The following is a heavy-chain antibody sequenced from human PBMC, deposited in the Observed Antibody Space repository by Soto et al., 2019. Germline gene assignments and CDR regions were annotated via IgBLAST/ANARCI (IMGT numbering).Heavy chain of an antibody. D-gene: IGHD6-13*01. Sequence: QVQLQQWGAGLLKPSETLSLTCAVYGGSFSGYYWSWIRQPPGKGLEWIGEINHSGSTNYNPSLKSGVTISVDTSKNQFSLKLSSVTAADTAVVYCGRGGGLPGIAAAGNYYYGMDVWGQGTTVTVSS. CDR2: INHSGST. V-gene: IGHV4-34*01. CDR1: GGSFSGYY. J-gene: IGHJ6*02. CDR3: GRGGGLPGIAAAGNYYYGMDV.